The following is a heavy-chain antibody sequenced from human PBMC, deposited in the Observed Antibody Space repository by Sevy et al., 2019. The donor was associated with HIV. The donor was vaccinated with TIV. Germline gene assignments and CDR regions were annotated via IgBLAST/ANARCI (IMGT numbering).Heavy chain of an antibody. V-gene: IGHV3-23*01. CDR1: GFTFSNYA. CDR3: AKWSELPSSPFDY. CDR2: ISGSGGST. Sequence: GGSLRLSCAASGFTFSNYAMSWVRQAPGKGLEWVSAISGSGGSTCYADSVKGRFTISRDNSKNTLFLQMNSLRAEDTAVYFCAKWSELPSSPFDYWGQGTLVTVSS. D-gene: IGHD1-26*01. J-gene: IGHJ4*02.